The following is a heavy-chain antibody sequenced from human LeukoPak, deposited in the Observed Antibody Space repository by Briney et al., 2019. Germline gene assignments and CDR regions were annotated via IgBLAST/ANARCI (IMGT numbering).Heavy chain of an antibody. CDR3: ATYSGRYYYY. Sequence: SVKVSCKASGGTFSSYAIGWVRQAPGQGLEWMGRIIPILGIANYAQKFQGRVTITADKSTSTAYMELSSLRSEDTAVYYCATYSGRYYYYWGQGTLVTVSS. J-gene: IGHJ4*02. CDR1: GGTFSSYA. CDR2: IIPILGIA. V-gene: IGHV1-69*04. D-gene: IGHD1-26*01.